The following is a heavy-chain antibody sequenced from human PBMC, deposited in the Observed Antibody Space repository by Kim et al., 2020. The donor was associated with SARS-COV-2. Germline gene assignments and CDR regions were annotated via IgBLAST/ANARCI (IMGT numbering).Heavy chain of an antibody. CDR2: ISGSGGST. Sequence: GGSLRLSCAASGFTFSSYAMSWVRQAPGKGLEWVSAISGSGGSTYYADSVKGRFTISRDNSKNTLYLQMNSLRAEDTAVYYCAKVESIGAKYSSGWYLGVDAFDIWGQGTMVTVSS. D-gene: IGHD6-19*01. CDR1: GFTFSSYA. CDR3: AKVESIGAKYSSGWYLGVDAFDI. J-gene: IGHJ3*02. V-gene: IGHV3-23*01.